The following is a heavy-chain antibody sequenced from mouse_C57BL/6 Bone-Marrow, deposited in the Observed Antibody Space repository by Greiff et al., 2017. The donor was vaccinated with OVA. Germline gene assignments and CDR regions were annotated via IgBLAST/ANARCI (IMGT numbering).Heavy chain of an antibody. CDR2: IHPNSGST. CDR3: ARWLLRRYYYGY. Sequence: VQLQQPGAELVKPGASVKLSCKASGYTFTSYWMHWVKQRPGQGLEWIGMIHPNSGSTNYNEKFKSKATLTVDKSSSTAYMQLSSLTSDDSAVYYCARWLLRRYYYGYWGKGTTLTVSS. CDR1: GYTFTSYW. J-gene: IGHJ2*01. V-gene: IGHV1-64*01. D-gene: IGHD2-3*01.